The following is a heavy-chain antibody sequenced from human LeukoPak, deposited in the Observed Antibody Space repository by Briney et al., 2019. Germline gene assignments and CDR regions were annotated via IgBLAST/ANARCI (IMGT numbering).Heavy chain of an antibody. J-gene: IGHJ4*02. V-gene: IGHV4-30-2*01. CDR1: GGSISSGGYS. CDR2: IYHSGST. CDR3: ASFPYYDSSGYYGY. D-gene: IGHD3-22*01. Sequence: SEPLSLTCAVSGGSISSGGYSWSWIRQPPGKGLEWIGYIYHSGSTYYNPSLKSRVTISVDRSKNQFSLKLSSVTAADTAVYYCASFPYYDSSGYYGYWGQGTLVTVSS.